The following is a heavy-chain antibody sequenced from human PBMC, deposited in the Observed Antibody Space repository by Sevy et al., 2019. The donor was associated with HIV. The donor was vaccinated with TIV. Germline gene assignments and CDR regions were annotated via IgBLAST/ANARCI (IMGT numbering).Heavy chain of an antibody. CDR2: IKQDGSEK. V-gene: IGHV3-7*03. CDR1: EFTFSYYW. D-gene: IGHD3-22*01. J-gene: IGHJ6*02. CDR3: AGGDIYSSSPAGMDV. Sequence: GGSLRLSCAASEFTFSYYWMTWVRQAPGKGLEWVANIKQDGSEKYYVDSVKGRFTISRDNAKNSLYLQMNSLRAEDTAIYYWAGGDIYSSSPAGMDVWGQGTTVTVSS.